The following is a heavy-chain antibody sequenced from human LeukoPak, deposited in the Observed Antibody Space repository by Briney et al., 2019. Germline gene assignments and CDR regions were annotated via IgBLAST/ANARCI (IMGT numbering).Heavy chain of an antibody. Sequence: SETLPLTCTVSGGSISSGGYYWSWIRQPPGKGLEWIGEITHSGSTNYNPSLKSRVTISVDTSKNQFSLKLSSVTAADTAVYYCARPGYSGYDIDYWGQGTLVTVSS. D-gene: IGHD5-12*01. CDR3: ARPGYSGYDIDY. CDR2: ITHSGST. J-gene: IGHJ4*02. V-gene: IGHV4-39*07. CDR1: GGSISSGGYY.